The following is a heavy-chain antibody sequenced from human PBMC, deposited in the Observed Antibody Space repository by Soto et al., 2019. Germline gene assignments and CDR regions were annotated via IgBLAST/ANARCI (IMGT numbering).Heavy chain of an antibody. V-gene: IGHV3-11*04. D-gene: IGHD5-12*01. Sequence: PGGSLRLSCAASGFIFRDWFMSWIRQAPGKGLEWISYISKDSGRATRYADSVKGRFTMSRDNAKNTLYLQMYSLRAEDTAVYYCARDRGGGYRNDYWGQGTLVTVSS. CDR3: ARDRGGGYRNDY. J-gene: IGHJ4*02. CDR2: ISKDSGRAT. CDR1: GFIFRDWF.